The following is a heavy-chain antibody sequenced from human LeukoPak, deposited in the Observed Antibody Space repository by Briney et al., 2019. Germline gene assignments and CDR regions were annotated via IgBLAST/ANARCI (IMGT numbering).Heavy chain of an antibody. Sequence: ASVTVSFKASGYTFTGYYIHWVREAPGQGLEWMGWINPNIGGTNYAQKFQGRVTMTRDTSISTAYMELSSLRSDDTAVYYCARGGGTVAYFDYWGQGTLVTVSS. CDR1: GYTFTGYY. V-gene: IGHV1-2*02. CDR2: INPNIGGT. D-gene: IGHD6-19*01. J-gene: IGHJ4*02. CDR3: ARGGGTVAYFDY.